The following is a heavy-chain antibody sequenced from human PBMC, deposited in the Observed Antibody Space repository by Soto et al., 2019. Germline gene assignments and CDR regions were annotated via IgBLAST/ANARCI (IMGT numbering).Heavy chain of an antibody. Sequence: EVQLVESGGALVQPGGSLRLSCAASGFTFSNYWMHWVRQAPGKGLVWISRMNSDGSNTVYADAVKGRFTISRDNAKNTMYMQMNSLRVEDTGVEYWATSKGRGGNGPTPYGGQGTLVTVSS. CDR3: ATSKGRGGNGPTPY. D-gene: IGHD2-15*01. CDR2: MNSDGSNT. CDR1: GFTFSNYW. J-gene: IGHJ4*02. V-gene: IGHV3-74*01.